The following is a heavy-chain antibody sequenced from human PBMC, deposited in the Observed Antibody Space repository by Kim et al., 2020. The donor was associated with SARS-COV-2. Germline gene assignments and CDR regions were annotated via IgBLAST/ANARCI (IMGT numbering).Heavy chain of an antibody. CDR1: GFSLSTRGMS. V-gene: IGHV2-70*11. J-gene: IGHJ6*03. CDR3: ARIRGSGTTRSQSYHYYMDI. CDR2: IDWDDDK. Sequence: SGPTLVKPTQTLTLTCTFSGFSLSTRGMSVSWIRQPPGKALEWLARIDWDDDKYYNTSLKTRLTISKDTSKNQVVLTMTNMDPVDTATYYCARIRGSGTTRSQSYHYYMDIWGKGTTVTVSS. D-gene: IGHD1-7*01.